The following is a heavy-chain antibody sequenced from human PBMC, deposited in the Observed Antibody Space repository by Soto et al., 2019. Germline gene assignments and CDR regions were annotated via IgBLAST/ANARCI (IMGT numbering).Heavy chain of an antibody. CDR3: GKTDCSSSSCYTVDT. CDR2: INSSGDGT. D-gene: IGHD2-2*02. Sequence: GGSLRLSCAASGFTFNNYAMSWVRQAPGKGLEWVSNINSSGDGTYYADSVKGRFTISRDNSKNTLYLQMTSLRAEDTALYFCGKTDCSSSSCYTVDTWGQGTMITV. CDR1: GFTFNNYA. J-gene: IGHJ5*02. V-gene: IGHV3-23*01.